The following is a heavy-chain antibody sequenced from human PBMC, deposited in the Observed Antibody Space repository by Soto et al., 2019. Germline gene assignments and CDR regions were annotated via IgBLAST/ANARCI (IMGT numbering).Heavy chain of an antibody. CDR2: ISGSGGST. J-gene: IGHJ6*03. CDR1: GFTFSSYA. CDR3: AKDGAARPHYYYYYMDV. D-gene: IGHD6-6*01. V-gene: IGHV3-23*01. Sequence: GGSLRLSCAASGFTFSSYAMSWVRQAPGKGLEWVSAISGSGGSTYYADSVKGRFTISRDNSKNTLYLQMNSLRAEDTAVYYCAKDGAARPHYYYYYMDVWGKGTTVTVSS.